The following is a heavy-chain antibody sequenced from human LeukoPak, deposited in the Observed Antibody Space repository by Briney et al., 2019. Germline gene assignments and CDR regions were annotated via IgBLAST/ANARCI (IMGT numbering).Heavy chain of an antibody. J-gene: IGHJ4*02. D-gene: IGHD5-24*01. CDR3: ASARDGYNWSY. Sequence: SETLSLTCTVSGGSISSGSYYWSWIRQPAGKGLEWIGRIYTSGSTNYNPSLKSRVIISVDTSKNQFSLKLSSVTAADTAVYYCASARDGYNWSYRGQGTLVTVSS. CDR1: GGSISSGSYY. V-gene: IGHV4-61*02. CDR2: IYTSGST.